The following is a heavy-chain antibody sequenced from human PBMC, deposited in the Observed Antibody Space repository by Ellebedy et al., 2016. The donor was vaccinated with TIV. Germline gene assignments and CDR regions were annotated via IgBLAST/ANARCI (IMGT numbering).Heavy chain of an antibody. Sequence: PGGSLRLSCAASGFTITAHGMTRVRQAPGKGLEWVSSLTFDGKNTFYANSVKGRFTISRDSSKNTLYLQLNSLTPEDTALYYCARGSFAPDYWGRGTLVTVSS. CDR3: ARGSFAPDY. V-gene: IGHV3-23*01. CDR2: LTFDGKNT. D-gene: IGHD2-15*01. CDR1: GFTITAHG. J-gene: IGHJ4*02.